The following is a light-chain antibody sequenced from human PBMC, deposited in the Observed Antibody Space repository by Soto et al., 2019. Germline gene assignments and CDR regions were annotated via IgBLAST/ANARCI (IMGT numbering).Light chain of an antibody. CDR2: DVN. J-gene: IGLJ1*01. CDR3: CSCAGSYTSYF. Sequence: QSVLTQPRSVSGPPGPTVPISCTGTTNYVSWYQQHPGKAPKLMIYDVNKRPSGVPDRFSGSKSGNTASLTISGLQAEDEADYYCCSCAGSYTSYFFGTGTKVTVL. CDR1: TNY. V-gene: IGLV2-11*01.